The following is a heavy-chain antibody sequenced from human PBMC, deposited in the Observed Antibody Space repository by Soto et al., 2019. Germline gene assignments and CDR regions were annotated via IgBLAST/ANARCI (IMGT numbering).Heavy chain of an antibody. Sequence: QVQLVQSGAEVKKPGSSVKVSCKASGDVFRSYGINWVRQAPGQGLEWMGGITPISGTTNYAQKFQGRVAITADESTDTVYMELSRLRSEDTAVYFCARVRCFNGLCHTADYGMDVWDQGTTVTVSS. CDR3: ARVRCFNGLCHTADYGMDV. CDR1: GDVFRSYG. D-gene: IGHD2-8*01. V-gene: IGHV1-69*01. CDR2: ITPISGTT. J-gene: IGHJ6*02.